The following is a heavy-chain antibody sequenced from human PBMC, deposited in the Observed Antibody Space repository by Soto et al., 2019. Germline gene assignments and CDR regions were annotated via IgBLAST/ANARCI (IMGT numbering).Heavy chain of an antibody. CDR3: ARAGATTLSDY. V-gene: IGHV4-59*01. CDR2: IYYSGST. Sequence: QVQLQESGPGLVKPSETLSLTCTVSGGSISNYYWSWIRQPPGKGLEWIGYIYYSGSTNYNPSLKSRVTISLDTSTNQFSLKLSSVTAADTAVYYCARAGATTLSDYWGQGTLVTVSS. J-gene: IGHJ4*02. CDR1: GGSISNYY. D-gene: IGHD1-26*01.